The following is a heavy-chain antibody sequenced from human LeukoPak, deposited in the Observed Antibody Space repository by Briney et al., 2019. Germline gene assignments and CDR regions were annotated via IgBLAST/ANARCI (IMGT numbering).Heavy chain of an antibody. D-gene: IGHD3-16*02. CDR2: IYYSGST. CDR1: GGSISSYY. J-gene: IGHJ4*02. V-gene: IGHV4-59*01. CDR3: ARVTDYDYVWGSYRPLYYFDY. Sequence: SETLSLTCTVSGGSISSYYWSWIRQPPGKGLEWIGYIYYSGSTNYNPSLKSRVTISVDTSKNQFSLKLCSVTAADTAVYYCARVTDYDYVWGSYRPLYYFDYWGQGTLVTVSS.